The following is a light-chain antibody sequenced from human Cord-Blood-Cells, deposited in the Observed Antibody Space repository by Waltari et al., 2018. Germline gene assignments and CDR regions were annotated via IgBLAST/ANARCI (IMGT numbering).Light chain of an antibody. CDR2: WAS. CDR3: QQYYRTPLT. Sequence: DIVMTQSPDSLAVSLGERATINCKSSQSVLYSSNNKNYLAWYQQKPGQPPKLLIYWASTRESGVPDRFSGSGSWTDFTLTISNLKAEDVAVDYCQQYYRTPLTFGGGTKVEIK. V-gene: IGKV4-1*01. J-gene: IGKJ4*01. CDR1: QSVLYSSNNKNY.